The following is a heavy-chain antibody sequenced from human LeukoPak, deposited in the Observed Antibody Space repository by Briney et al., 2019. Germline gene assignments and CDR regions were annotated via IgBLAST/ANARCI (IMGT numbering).Heavy chain of an antibody. CDR1: RFTFSSYG. CDR3: ARRRRLSIAAAGTYYYYYMDV. CDR2: INWNGGST. Sequence: GGSLRLSCAASRFTFSSYGMSWVRQAPGKGLEWVSGINWNGGSTGYADSVKGRFTISRDNAKNSLYLQMNSLRAEDTALYYCARRRRLSIAAAGTYYYYYMDVWGKGTTVTVSS. D-gene: IGHD6-13*01. J-gene: IGHJ6*03. V-gene: IGHV3-20*04.